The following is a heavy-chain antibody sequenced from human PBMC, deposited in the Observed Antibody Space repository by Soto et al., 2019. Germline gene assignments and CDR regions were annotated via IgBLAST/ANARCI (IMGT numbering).Heavy chain of an antibody. D-gene: IGHD1-26*01. CDR2: ISWDGGST. J-gene: IGHJ6*02. CDR1: GFTFDDYA. CDR3: AKVRGATTSYYYYGMDV. Sequence: PGGSLRRSCAASGFTFDDYAMHWVRQAPGKGLEWVSLISWDGGSTYYADSVKGRFTISRDNSKNSLYLQMNSLRAEDTALYYCAKVRGATTSYYYYGMDVWGQGTTVTVSS. V-gene: IGHV3-43D*04.